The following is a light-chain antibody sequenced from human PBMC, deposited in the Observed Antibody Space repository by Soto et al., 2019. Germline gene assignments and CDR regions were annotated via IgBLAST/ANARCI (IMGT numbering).Light chain of an antibody. CDR2: RTN. CDR3: AAWDDSLNGPV. CDR1: SSNIGINT. Sequence: QSVLTQPPSVSATPGQRVTISCSGGSSNIGINTVNWYQQLPGTAPKILIYRTNQRPSGVPDRFSVSRSGTSASLAIGGLQSEDEATYHCAAWDDSLNGPVFGGGTKVTVL. J-gene: IGLJ2*01. V-gene: IGLV1-44*01.